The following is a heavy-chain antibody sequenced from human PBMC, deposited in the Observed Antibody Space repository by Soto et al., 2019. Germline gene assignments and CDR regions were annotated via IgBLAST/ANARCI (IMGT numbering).Heavy chain of an antibody. CDR3: AKRGLLLWLGEPRYYFDD. D-gene: IGHD3-10*01. V-gene: IGHV3-23*01. J-gene: IGHJ4*02. Sequence: XGSLRLTCAASGFTFSSYSMSWVRQAPGKGLEWVSAISGSGGSTYYADSVKGRFTISRDNSKNTLYLQMNSLRDEDTAVYYCAKRGLLLWLGEPRYYFDDWGQGTLVTVSS. CDR2: ISGSGGST. CDR1: GFTFSSYS.